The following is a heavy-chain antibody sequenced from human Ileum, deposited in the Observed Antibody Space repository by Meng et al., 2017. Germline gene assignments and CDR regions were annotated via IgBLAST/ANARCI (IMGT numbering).Heavy chain of an antibody. CDR1: GFTFSNYA. V-gene: IGHV3-30*01. Sequence: VLLVESGGGVVQPGRSLRLSCVASGFTFSNYAMHWLRQAPGKGLEWVAVVAYHGSDSYYADSVKGRFTISRDNSKNTVYLQMNSLRTEDTATYYCAKDGGVGFTDFDYWGQGTLVTVSS. CDR3: AKDGGVGFTDFDY. D-gene: IGHD3-16*01. J-gene: IGHJ4*02. CDR2: VAYHGSDS.